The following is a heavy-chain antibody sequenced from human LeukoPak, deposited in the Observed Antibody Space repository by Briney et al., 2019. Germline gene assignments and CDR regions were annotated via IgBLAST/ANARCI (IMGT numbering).Heavy chain of an antibody. V-gene: IGHV3-23*01. CDR2: ISGSGGST. D-gene: IGHD3-10*01. Sequence: GGSLRLSCAASGFTFSSYGMSWVRQAPGKGLEWVSAISGSGGSTYYADSVKGRFTISRDNSKNSLYLQMNSLRAEDTAVYYCARVATYYYGSGSYYNDYWGQGTLVTVSS. CDR3: ARVATYYYGSGSYYNDY. J-gene: IGHJ4*02. CDR1: GFTFSSYG.